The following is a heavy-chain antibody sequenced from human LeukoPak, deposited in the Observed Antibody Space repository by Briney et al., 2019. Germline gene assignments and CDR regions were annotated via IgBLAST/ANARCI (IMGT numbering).Heavy chain of an antibody. CDR2: IHNSGST. CDR3: ARQRISLFDY. CDR1: GGSITSDY. D-gene: IGHD2-21*01. Sequence: SETLSLTCTVSGGSITSDYWSWIRQPPGKGLEWIGKIHNSGSTNSTPSLKSRVTMSLDTSKNQFSLKLSSVTAADTAVYYCARQRISLFDYWGQGTLVTVSS. V-gene: IGHV4-59*08. J-gene: IGHJ4*02.